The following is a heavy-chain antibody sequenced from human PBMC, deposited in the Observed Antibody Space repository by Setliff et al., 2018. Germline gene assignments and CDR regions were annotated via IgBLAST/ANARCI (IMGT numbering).Heavy chain of an antibody. D-gene: IGHD3-22*01. J-gene: IGHJ3*02. CDR3: AGGAYYDSSGSYAFDI. Sequence: ASVKVSCKASGYTFTSYYMHWVRQAPGQGLEWMGIINPSGGSTSYAQKFQGRVTMTRDTSTSTVYMELSSLRSEDTAVYYCAGGAYYDSSGSYAFDIWGQGTMVTVSS. CDR1: GYTFTSYY. V-gene: IGHV1-46*01. CDR2: INPSGGST.